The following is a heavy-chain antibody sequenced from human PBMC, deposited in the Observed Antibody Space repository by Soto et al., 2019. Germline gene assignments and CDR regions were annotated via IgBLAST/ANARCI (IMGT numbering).Heavy chain of an antibody. CDR2: IYPGDSDT. Sequence: PGESLKISCKGSGYSFTSYWIGWVRQMPGKGLEWMGIIYPGDSDTRYSPSFQGQVTISADKSISTAYLQWSSLKASDTAMYYCARRSRDYYGSGSPIDYWGQGTLVTVSS. J-gene: IGHJ4*02. CDR3: ARRSRDYYGSGSPIDY. CDR1: GYSFTSYW. D-gene: IGHD3-10*01. V-gene: IGHV5-51*01.